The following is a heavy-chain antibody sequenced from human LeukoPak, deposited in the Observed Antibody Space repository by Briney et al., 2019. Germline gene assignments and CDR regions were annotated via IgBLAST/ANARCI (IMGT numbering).Heavy chain of an antibody. CDR2: VFYTGST. D-gene: IGHD6-13*01. V-gene: IGHV4-39*01. Sequence: SETLSLTCTVSGVSIISSNYYWGWFRQPPGKSLEWIASVFYTGSTRHNPSLKSRVTISIDTSKNEFSLNLSSVTAEDTPVYYCARRLGSSADGILKYYFDYWGQGTLVTVSS. CDR3: ARRLGSSADGILKYYFDY. CDR1: GVSIISSNYY. J-gene: IGHJ4*02.